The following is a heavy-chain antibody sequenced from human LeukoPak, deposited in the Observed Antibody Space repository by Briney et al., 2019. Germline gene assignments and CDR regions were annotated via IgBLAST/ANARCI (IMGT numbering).Heavy chain of an antibody. CDR2: INAGNNNT. CDR3: ARGPNYYYYYMDV. Sequence: GASVKVSCKASGYIFTTYGIHWARQAPGQRLEWMGWINAGNNNTKYSQNFQGRVTITRDTSASTAYMELSSLRSEDTAVYYCARGPNYYYYYMDVWGKGTTVTVSS. CDR1: GYIFTTYG. V-gene: IGHV1-3*01. J-gene: IGHJ6*03.